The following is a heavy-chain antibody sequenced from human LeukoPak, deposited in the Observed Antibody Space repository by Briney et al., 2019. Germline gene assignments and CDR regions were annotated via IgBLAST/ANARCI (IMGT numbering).Heavy chain of an antibody. Sequence: SETLSLTCTVSGGSISSSSYYWGWIRQPPGKGLEWIGSIYYSGSTYYNPSLKSRVTISVDTSKNQFSLKLSSVTAADTAVYYCARGRILLRRPGDLDYWGQGTLVTVSS. D-gene: IGHD3-10*01. V-gene: IGHV4-39*07. CDR3: ARGRILLRRPGDLDY. CDR2: IYYSGST. J-gene: IGHJ4*02. CDR1: GGSISSSSYY.